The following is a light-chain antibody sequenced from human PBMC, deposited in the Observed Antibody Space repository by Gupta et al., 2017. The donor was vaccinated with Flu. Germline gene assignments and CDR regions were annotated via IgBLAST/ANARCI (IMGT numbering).Light chain of an antibody. J-gene: IGKJ1*01. CDR2: GAS. Sequence: EIVMTQSPATLSASPGERATLSCRASQSVSINLAWYQQKPGQAPRLLIYGASTRATDIAARFSGSGSGTEFTLTISSRQSEDFAIYSCQQEDKWPWTFGQGTKVEIK. V-gene: IGKV3-15*01. CDR1: QSVSIN. CDR3: QQEDKWPWT.